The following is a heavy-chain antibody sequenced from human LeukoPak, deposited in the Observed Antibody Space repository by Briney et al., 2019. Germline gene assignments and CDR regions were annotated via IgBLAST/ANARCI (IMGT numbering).Heavy chain of an antibody. D-gene: IGHD1-26*01. J-gene: IGHJ4*02. Sequence: GGSLRLSCAASGFTFNNYAMNWVRQAPGKGLEWVSSISESGDTTHYADSVKGRVTISRDNSQNTLYLQMNSLRAEDTALYYCAKQWVDCWGQGTLVTASS. CDR3: AKQWVDC. V-gene: IGHV3-23*01. CDR2: ISESGDTT. CDR1: GFTFNNYA.